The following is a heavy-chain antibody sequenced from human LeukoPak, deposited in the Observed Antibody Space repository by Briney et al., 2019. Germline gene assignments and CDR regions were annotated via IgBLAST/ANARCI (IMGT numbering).Heavy chain of an antibody. CDR2: INHSGST. CDR1: GGSFSGYY. J-gene: IGHJ4*02. V-gene: IGHV4-34*01. CDR3: ASRDINSSS. D-gene: IGHD6-13*01. Sequence: SETLSLTCAVYGGSFSGYYWSWIRQPPGKGLEWIGEINHSGSTNYNPSLKSRVTISVGTSKNQFSLKLSSVTAADTAVYYCASRDINSSSWGQGTLVTVSS.